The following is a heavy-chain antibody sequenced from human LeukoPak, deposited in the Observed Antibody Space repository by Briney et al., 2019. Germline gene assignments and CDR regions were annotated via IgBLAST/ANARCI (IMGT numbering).Heavy chain of an antibody. V-gene: IGHV4-31*03. CDR3: ARYRGYSGYTPGNAFDI. Sequence: SETLSLTCTVSGGSITSGDYYWSWIRQHPGKGLEWIGYIYYSGSTYYNPSLKSRVTISVDPSKNLFSLKLSSVTAADTAVYYCARYRGYSGYTPGNAFDIWGQGTMVTVSS. CDR2: IYYSGST. J-gene: IGHJ3*02. D-gene: IGHD5-12*01. CDR1: GGSITSGDYY.